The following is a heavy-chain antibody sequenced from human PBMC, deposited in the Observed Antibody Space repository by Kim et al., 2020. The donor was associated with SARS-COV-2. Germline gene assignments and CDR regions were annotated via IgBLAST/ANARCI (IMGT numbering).Heavy chain of an antibody. Sequence: GGSLRLSCAASGFTFSSYAMHWVRQAPGKGLEWVAVISYDGSNKYYADSVKGRFTISRDNSKKTLYLQMTRLRAEDTAVYYWGRETLEVSDYWGKGSLV. CDR1: GFTFSSYA. V-gene: IGHV3-30-3*01. CDR2: ISYDGSNK. CDR3: GRETLEVSDY. J-gene: IGHJ4*02. D-gene: IGHD3-22*01.